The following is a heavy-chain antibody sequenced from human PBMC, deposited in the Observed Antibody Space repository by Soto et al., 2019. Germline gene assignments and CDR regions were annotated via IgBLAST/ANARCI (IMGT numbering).Heavy chain of an antibody. D-gene: IGHD6-13*01. J-gene: IGHJ6*02. CDR1: RGSIGAYY. Sequence: LSLTCSVSRGSIGAYYWSWIRQPPGKGLEWIGYIYHSGSTNYNPSLESRVTISVDTSKNQFSLKLSSVTAADTAVYYCARASIPVGAAATTPGYYYGMDVWGQGTTVTVSS. V-gene: IGHV4-59*01. CDR2: IYHSGST. CDR3: ARASIPVGAAATTPGYYYGMDV.